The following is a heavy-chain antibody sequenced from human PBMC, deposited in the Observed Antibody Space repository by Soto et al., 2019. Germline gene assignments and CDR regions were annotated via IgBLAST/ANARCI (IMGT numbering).Heavy chain of an antibody. CDR2: ISGSGGST. Sequence: GGYLRLSCAASGFTFSNYGMHWVRQAPGKGLEWVSAISGSGGSTYYADSVKGRFTISRDNSKNTLYLQMNSLRAEDTAVYYCAKEPRCSSGRNWFDPWGQGTLVTVSS. CDR3: AKEPRCSSGRNWFDP. J-gene: IGHJ5*02. V-gene: IGHV3-23*01. D-gene: IGHD6-19*01. CDR1: GFTFSNYG.